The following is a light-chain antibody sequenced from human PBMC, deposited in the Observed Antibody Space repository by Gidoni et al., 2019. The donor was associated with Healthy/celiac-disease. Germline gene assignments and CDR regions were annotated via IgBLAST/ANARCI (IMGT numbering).Light chain of an antibody. J-gene: IGKJ3*01. CDR2: DAS. CDR1: QSVSSY. CDR3: QQRRNWPIFT. V-gene: IGKV3-11*01. Sequence: EIVLTQSQATLSLSPGERATLSCRASQSVSSYLAWYQQKPGQAPRLLIYDASNRATGIPARFSGSGSGTDFTLTISSLEPEDFAVYYCQQRRNWPIFTFXPXTKVDIK.